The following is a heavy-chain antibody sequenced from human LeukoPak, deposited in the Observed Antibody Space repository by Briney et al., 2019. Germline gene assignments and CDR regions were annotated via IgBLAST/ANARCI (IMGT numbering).Heavy chain of an antibody. Sequence: PGGSLRLSCAASGFTFSSYAMSWVRQAPGKGLEWVSAISGSGGSTYYADSVKGRFTISRDNSRNTLYLQMNSLRAEDTAVYYCAKELAVAGLKNWFDPWGQGTLVTVSS. V-gene: IGHV3-23*01. CDR3: AKELAVAGLKNWFDP. D-gene: IGHD6-13*01. J-gene: IGHJ5*02. CDR1: GFTFSSYA. CDR2: ISGSGGST.